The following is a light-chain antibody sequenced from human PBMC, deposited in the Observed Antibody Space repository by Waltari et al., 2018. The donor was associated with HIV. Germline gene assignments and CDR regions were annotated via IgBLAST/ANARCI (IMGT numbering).Light chain of an antibody. J-gene: IGKJ2*01. V-gene: IGKV1-5*03. CDR2: KAS. CDR3: QQYNSSPS. Sequence: DIQMTQSPSTLSASVGDRVTITCRASQSISSWLAWYQQKPGKAPKLRIYKASSLESGVPSRFSGSGSGTEFTLTISSLQPEDFATYYCQQYNSSPSFGQGTKLEIK. CDR1: QSISSW.